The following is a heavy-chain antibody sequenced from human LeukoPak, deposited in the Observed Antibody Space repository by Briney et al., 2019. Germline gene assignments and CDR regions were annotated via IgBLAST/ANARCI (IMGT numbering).Heavy chain of an antibody. CDR3: ARGDYYDSSGYDY. CDR1: GYSFGTYW. J-gene: IGHJ4*02. CDR2: IYAGDSDT. Sequence: GESLKISCKGSGYSFGTYWIGWVRQVPGKGLEWMGIIYAGDSDTRYSPSFQGQVTISADKSISTAYLQWSSLKASDTAMYYCARGDYYDSSGYDYWGQGTLFTVSS. V-gene: IGHV5-51*01. D-gene: IGHD3-22*01.